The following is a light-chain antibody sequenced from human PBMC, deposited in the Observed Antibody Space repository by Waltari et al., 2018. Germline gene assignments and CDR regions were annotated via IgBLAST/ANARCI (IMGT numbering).Light chain of an antibody. J-gene: IGKJ1*01. V-gene: IGKV1-17*03. Sequence: DIQMTKSPSSLSASVGDRVTITCRASQTISSYLAWYQQKPGKVPKLLIYAASSLESGVPSRFSGSGSGTEFTLTISSLQPEDFATYYCQQHNSHPRTFGQGTKVEIK. CDR2: AAS. CDR1: QTISSY. CDR3: QQHNSHPRT.